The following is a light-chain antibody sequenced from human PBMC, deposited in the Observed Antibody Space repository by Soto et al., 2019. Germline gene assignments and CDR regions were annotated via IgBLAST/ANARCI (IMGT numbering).Light chain of an antibody. CDR3: QQYNNWPPA. Sequence: IMMTQSPATLSVSPGERATLSCRASQSVNSKLAWYQQKPGQAPRLLMHDASTRATGIPARFSGSGSGTEFTLTISSLQSEDFAVYYCQQYNNWPPAFGQGTKVDIK. V-gene: IGKV3-15*01. CDR2: DAS. CDR1: QSVNSK. J-gene: IGKJ1*01.